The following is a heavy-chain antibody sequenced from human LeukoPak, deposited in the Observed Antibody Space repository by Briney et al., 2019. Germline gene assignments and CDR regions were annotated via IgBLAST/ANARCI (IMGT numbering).Heavy chain of an antibody. V-gene: IGHV3-15*07. Sequence: GGSLRLSCAASGFTFSNAYMNWVRQAPGKGLEWVGRIKPKTDGETTEYAAPVKDRFSISRDDSKSMMYLQMNSLKTEDTAVYYCAKDLNRVTLTGMAPGRGIDYWGQGVLVTVSS. J-gene: IGHJ4*02. CDR2: IKPKTDGETT. D-gene: IGHD3-22*01. CDR1: GFTFSNAY. CDR3: AKDLNRVTLTGMAPGRGIDY.